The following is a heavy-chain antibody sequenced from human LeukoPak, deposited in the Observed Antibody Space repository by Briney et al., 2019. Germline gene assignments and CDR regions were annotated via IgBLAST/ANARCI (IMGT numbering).Heavy chain of an antibody. CDR2: ISSSGSTI. D-gene: IGHD3-10*01. J-gene: IGHJ3*02. Sequence: GGSLRLSCSASAFTFSDYTMIWVRQAPGKGLEWVSYISSSGSTIYYADSVKGRFTISRDNAKNSLYLQMNSLRAEDTAVYYCAKWYYYGSGDYDAFDIWGQGTMVTVSS. V-gene: IGHV3-48*04. CDR1: AFTFSDYT. CDR3: AKWYYYGSGDYDAFDI.